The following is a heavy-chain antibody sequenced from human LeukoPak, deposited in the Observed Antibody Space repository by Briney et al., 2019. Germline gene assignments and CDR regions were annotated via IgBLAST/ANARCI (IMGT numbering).Heavy chain of an antibody. Sequence: ASVKVSCKASGYTFTSYDINWVRQATGQGLEWMGWMNPNSGNTGYAQKFQGRVTMTRNTSISTAYMELSSLRSEDTAVYYRALGSITIFGVPLGDAFDIWGQGTMVTVSS. J-gene: IGHJ3*02. V-gene: IGHV1-8*01. CDR1: GYTFTSYD. D-gene: IGHD3-3*01. CDR3: ALGSITIFGVPLGDAFDI. CDR2: MNPNSGNT.